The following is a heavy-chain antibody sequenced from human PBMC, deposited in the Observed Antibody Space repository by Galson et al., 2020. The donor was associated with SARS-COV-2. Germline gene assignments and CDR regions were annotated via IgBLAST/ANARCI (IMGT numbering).Heavy chain of an antibody. Sequence: KISCKASGGTFSSYAISWVRQAPGQGLEWMGGIIPIFGTANYAQKFQGRVTITADESTSTAYMELSSLRSEDTAVYYCARGGWGSGRRMEKNYYYMDVWGKGTTVTVSS. CDR3: ARGGWGSGRRMEKNYYYMDV. J-gene: IGHJ6*03. D-gene: IGHD3-10*01. CDR2: IIPIFGTA. V-gene: IGHV1-69*01. CDR1: GGTFSSYA.